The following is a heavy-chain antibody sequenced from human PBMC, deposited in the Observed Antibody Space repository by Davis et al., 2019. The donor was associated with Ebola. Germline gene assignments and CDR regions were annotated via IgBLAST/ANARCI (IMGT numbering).Heavy chain of an antibody. CDR2: IGGSGTST. CDR3: ARDDSIVVVPAAKLFYYYYGMDV. J-gene: IGHJ6*02. V-gene: IGHV3-21*01. Sequence: GGSLRLSCAASEFTFRNYAMSWVRQAPGHGLEWVSGIGGSGTSTYYADSVKGRFTISRDNAKNSLYLQMNSLRAEDTAVYYCARDDSIVVVPAAKLFYYYYGMDVWGQGTTVTVSS. D-gene: IGHD2-2*01. CDR1: EFTFRNYA.